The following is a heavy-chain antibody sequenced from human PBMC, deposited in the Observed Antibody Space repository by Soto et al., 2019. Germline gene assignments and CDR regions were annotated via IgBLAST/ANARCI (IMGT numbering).Heavy chain of an antibody. CDR3: AHGYPGRYCMDV. V-gene: IGHV3-23*01. CDR2: ISGSGGST. Sequence: EVQLLESGGGLVQPGESLRLSCAASGFTFSSYAMSWVRQAPGKGLEWVSAISGSGGSTYYADSVKGRFTISRDNSKNPLYLQMNSLSVEDTAVYYCAHGYPGRYCMDVWGHGTTVTVSS. J-gene: IGHJ6*02. CDR1: GFTFSSYA. D-gene: IGHD5-18*01.